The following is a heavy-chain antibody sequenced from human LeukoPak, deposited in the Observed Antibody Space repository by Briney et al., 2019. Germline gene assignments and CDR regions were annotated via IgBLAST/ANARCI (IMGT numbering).Heavy chain of an antibody. CDR1: GGSISSYY. CDR3: ARGGQQLVPFDY. CDR2: IYTSGST. D-gene: IGHD6-13*01. J-gene: IGHJ4*02. V-gene: IGHV4-4*07. Sequence: SETLSLTCTVSGGSISSYYWGWIRQPAGKGLEWIGRIYTSGSTNYNPSLKSRVTMSVDTSKNQFSLKLSSVTAADTAVYYCARGGQQLVPFDYWGQGTLVTVSS.